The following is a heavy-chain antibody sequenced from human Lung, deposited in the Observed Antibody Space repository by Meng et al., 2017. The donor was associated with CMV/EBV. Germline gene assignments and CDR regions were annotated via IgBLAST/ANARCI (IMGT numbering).Heavy chain of an antibody. Sequence: GESLKISCAASGFTFDAYGMSWVRQAPGKGLEWVSGINWNGGSTGYADSVKGRFTISRDNAKNTLYLQMNSLRAEDTALYYCARIYDFWSSSNGSAFVFWGQGTMVTVSS. CDR3: ARIYDFWSSSNGSAFVF. CDR2: INWNGGST. D-gene: IGHD3-3*01. CDR1: GFTFDAYG. V-gene: IGHV3-20*04. J-gene: IGHJ3*01.